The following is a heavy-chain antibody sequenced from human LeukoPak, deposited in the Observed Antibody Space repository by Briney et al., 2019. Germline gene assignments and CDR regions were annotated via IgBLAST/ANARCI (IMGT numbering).Heavy chain of an antibody. Sequence: ASVKVSCKASGYTFTNYDINWVRQAPGQGLEWMGWVTSYNGDTNYAQKFQGRVTMSTDTSTSTAYMELRSLRFDDTAIYYCAKDWHILTGRNCFDPWGQGTLVTVSS. CDR3: AKDWHILTGRNCFDP. V-gene: IGHV1-18*01. CDR2: VTSYNGDT. J-gene: IGHJ5*02. D-gene: IGHD3-9*01. CDR1: GYTFTNYD.